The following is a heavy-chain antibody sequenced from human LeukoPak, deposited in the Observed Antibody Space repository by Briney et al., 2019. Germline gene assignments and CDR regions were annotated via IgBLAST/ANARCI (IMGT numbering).Heavy chain of an antibody. D-gene: IGHD3-3*01. CDR2: INSGGTTT. J-gene: IGHJ3*01. V-gene: IGHV3-48*03. CDR1: GFTLKSYA. Sequence: GGSLRLSCVVSGFTLKSYAITWVRQAPGRGLEWVAYINSGGTTTYYLDSVKGRFTISRDSAKNALSLQMTNLRVEDTATYYCVRDWTHSIWSGYGYGFDVWGQGTTVLVSS. CDR3: VRDWTHSIWSGYGYGFDV.